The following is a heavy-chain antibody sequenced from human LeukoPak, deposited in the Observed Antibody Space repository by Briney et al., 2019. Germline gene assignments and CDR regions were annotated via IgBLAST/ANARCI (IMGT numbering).Heavy chain of an antibody. J-gene: IGHJ4*02. CDR2: IYYSGST. CDR3: AGGGVATISFDY. CDR1: GFSISSGGYY. D-gene: IGHD5-12*01. Sequence: PSQTLSLTCTVSGFSISSGGYYWRWIRQHPGKGLEWIGYIYYSGSTYYNPSLKSRVTISVDTSKNKLSLKLSSVTAADTAVYYCAGGGVATISFDYWGQGTLVTVSS. V-gene: IGHV4-31*03.